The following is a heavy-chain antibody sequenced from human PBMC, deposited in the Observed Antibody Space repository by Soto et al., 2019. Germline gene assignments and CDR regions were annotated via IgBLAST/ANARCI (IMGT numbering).Heavy chain of an antibody. J-gene: IGHJ4*02. CDR3: AKDLDGGFGELFFDK. CDR2: ISGGSETT. D-gene: IGHD3-10*01. CDR1: GFAFSNYA. Sequence: EVQLLESGGGLVQPGGSLRLSCVASGFAFSNYALGWVRQAPGKGLEWVSGISGGSETTSYADSVKGRFTISRDNSKDTLFLQMHSLRAEDTATYFCAKDLDGGFGELFFDKWRQGTLVTVSS. V-gene: IGHV3-23*01.